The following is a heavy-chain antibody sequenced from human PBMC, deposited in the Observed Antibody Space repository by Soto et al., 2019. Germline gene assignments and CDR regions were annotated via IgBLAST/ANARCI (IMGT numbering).Heavy chain of an antibody. CDR1: GFTFSTYT. V-gene: IGHV3-48*01. Sequence: GGSLRLSCAASGFTFSTYTMNWVRQAPGKGLEWISSVTSSGSATYYADSVKGRFTISRDNARDLLFLQMNSLRAEDTAVYYCARDVNWGCLDYWGQGTLVTVSS. CDR3: ARDVNWGCLDY. CDR2: VTSSGSAT. D-gene: IGHD7-27*01. J-gene: IGHJ4*02.